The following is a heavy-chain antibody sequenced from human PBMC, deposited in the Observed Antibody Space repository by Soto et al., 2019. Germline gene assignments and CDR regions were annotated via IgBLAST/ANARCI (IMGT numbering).Heavy chain of an antibody. CDR2: INHSGST. CDR1: GGSFSGYY. V-gene: IGHV4-34*01. Sequence: ESLSLTCAVYGGSFSGYYWSWIRQRPGKGLEWIGEINHSGSTNYNPSLKSRVTISVDTSKNQFSLKLSSVTAADTAVYYCARGGSTSSHILRGDHYYYGMDVWGQGTTVTVSS. J-gene: IGHJ6*02. D-gene: IGHD2-2*01. CDR3: ARGGSTSSHILRGDHYYYGMDV.